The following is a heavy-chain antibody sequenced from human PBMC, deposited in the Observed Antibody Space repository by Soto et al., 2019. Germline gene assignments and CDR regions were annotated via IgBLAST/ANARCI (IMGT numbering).Heavy chain of an antibody. V-gene: IGHV3-23*01. CDR3: AKAPVVVKTANFDY. Sequence: PGGSLRLSCAASGFTFSSYAMSWVRQSPGKGLEWVSAISGSGGSTYYADSVKGRFTISRDNSKNTLYLQMNSLRAEDTAVYYCAKAPVVVKTANFDYWGQGTLVTVSS. J-gene: IGHJ4*02. CDR1: GFTFSSYA. D-gene: IGHD3-22*01. CDR2: ISGSGGST.